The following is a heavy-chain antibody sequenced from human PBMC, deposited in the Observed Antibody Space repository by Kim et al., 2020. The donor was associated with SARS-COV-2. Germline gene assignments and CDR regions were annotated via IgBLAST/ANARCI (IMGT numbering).Heavy chain of an antibody. CDR3: AKAPTRTPSFDS. Sequence: FSADSVRGRFPISRDNSKNTLDLQKNSLRAEATAVYYCAKAPTRTPSFDSWGQGTLVTVSS. J-gene: IGHJ4*02. V-gene: IGHV3-23*01.